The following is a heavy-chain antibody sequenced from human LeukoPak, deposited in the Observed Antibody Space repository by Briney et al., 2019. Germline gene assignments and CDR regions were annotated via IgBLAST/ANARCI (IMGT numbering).Heavy chain of an antibody. J-gene: IGHJ4*02. CDR2: MNPDSGNT. D-gene: IGHD6-13*01. CDR3: ARRIAAAGVGIVY. V-gene: IGHV1-8*01. Sequence: ASVKVSCKASGHTFTSYDINWVRQATGQGLEWMGWMNPDSGNTGYAQKFQGRITMTRNPSISTAYMELSSLTSEDTAVYYCARRIAAAGVGIVYWGQGTLVTVSS. CDR1: GHTFTSYD.